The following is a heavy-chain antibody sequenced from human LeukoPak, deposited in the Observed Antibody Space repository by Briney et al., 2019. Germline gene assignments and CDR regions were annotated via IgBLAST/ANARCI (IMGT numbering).Heavy chain of an antibody. V-gene: IGHV3-7*01. CDR3: ATPSVDTAMACDY. D-gene: IGHD5-18*01. CDR1: GFTFSSYS. CDR2: IKQDGSEA. J-gene: IGHJ4*02. Sequence: GGSLRLSCAASGFTFSSYSMNWVRQAPGKGLEWVANIKQDGSEAYYVDSVKGRFTVSRDNAKNSLYLQLNSLGAEDTAVYYCATPSVDTAMACDYWGQGTLVTVSS.